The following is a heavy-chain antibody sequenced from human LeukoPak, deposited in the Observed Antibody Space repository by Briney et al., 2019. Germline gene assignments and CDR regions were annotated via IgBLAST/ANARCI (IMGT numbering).Heavy chain of an antibody. J-gene: IGHJ3*01. Sequence: SETLSLTCTVSGYSISSGYYWGWIRQPPVKGLEWIGSIYHSGSTYYNPSLKSRVTISVDTSKNQFSLKLSSVTAADTAVYYCARPDYGGNNDAFDLWGQGTMVTVSS. V-gene: IGHV4-38-2*02. D-gene: IGHD4-23*01. CDR3: ARPDYGGNNDAFDL. CDR2: IYHSGST. CDR1: GYSISSGYY.